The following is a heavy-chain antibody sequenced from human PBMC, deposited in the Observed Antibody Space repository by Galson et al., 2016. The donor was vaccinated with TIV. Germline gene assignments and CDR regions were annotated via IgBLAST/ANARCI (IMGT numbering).Heavy chain of an antibody. D-gene: IGHD1-7*01. Sequence: SCKASGYTFNNYPIYWVRQAPGQSLEWMGWINTGTTNTKYSQKFRGRVTITRDTSANTVYMELNSLTPEDTAVYFCARDRTGTTWFDPWGQGTLVTVSS. V-gene: IGHV1-3*04. CDR1: GYTFNNYP. CDR2: INTGTTNT. J-gene: IGHJ5*02. CDR3: ARDRTGTTWFDP.